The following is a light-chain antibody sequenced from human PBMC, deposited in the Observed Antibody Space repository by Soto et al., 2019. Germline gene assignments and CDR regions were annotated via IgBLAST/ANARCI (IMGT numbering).Light chain of an antibody. J-gene: IGKJ1*01. Sequence: DIQMTQSPATLSASVGDRVTITCRASQSISRWLAWYQQKPGKAPKLLIYETSSLEDGVPSRFTGSGSGTEFSLTITSLQPEDFASYYCQQYKGYWTFGQGTKVDIK. CDR2: ETS. CDR3: QQYKGYWT. V-gene: IGKV1-5*03. CDR1: QSISRW.